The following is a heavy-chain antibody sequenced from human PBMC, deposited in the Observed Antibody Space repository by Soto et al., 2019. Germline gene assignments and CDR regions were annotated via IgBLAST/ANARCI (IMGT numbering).Heavy chain of an antibody. CDR2: FDPEDGET. V-gene: IGHV1-24*01. Sequence: ASVKVSCTVSGYTLTELSMHWVRQAPGKGLGWMGGFDPEDGETIYAQKFQGRVTMTEDTSTDTAYMELSSLRSEDTAVYYCATLETAWGPVPNPANWFDPWGQGTLVTVSS. CDR1: GYTLTELS. CDR3: ATLETAWGPVPNPANWFDP. J-gene: IGHJ5*02. D-gene: IGHD3-16*01.